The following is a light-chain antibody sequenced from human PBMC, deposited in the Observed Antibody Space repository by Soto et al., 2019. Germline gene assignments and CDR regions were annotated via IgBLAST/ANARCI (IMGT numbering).Light chain of an antibody. V-gene: IGKV1-39*01. CDR2: AAS. J-gene: IGKJ2*01. CDR3: QQSYSTPYT. CDR1: QSISNR. Sequence: DIQMTQSPSSLSASVGDRVSIACRASQSISNRLNWYQQKPGKAPNLLIYAASSLPSGVPSRFSGSGSGTDFTLTISSLQPEDFTTYYCQQSYSTPYTFGQGTKL.